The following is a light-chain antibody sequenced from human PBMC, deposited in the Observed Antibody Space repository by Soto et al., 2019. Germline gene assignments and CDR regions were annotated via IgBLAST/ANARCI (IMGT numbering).Light chain of an antibody. J-gene: IGLJ1*01. CDR2: EVT. CDR1: SGDIGGYDY. Sequence: QSALTQPPSASGSPGQSVTISCTGTSGDIGGYDYVSWYQQHPGKAPKLMIYEVTKRPLGVPDRFSGSKSGNTASLTVSGLQAEDEAVYYCSSYAGSNNPYVFGTGTKLTVL. CDR3: SSYAGSNNPYV. V-gene: IGLV2-8*01.